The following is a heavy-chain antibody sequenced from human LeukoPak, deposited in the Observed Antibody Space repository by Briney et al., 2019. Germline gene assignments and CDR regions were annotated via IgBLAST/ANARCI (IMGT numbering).Heavy chain of an antibody. CDR1: GGSISSGSYY. CDR3: ARGGELGTHYYYYMDV. CDR2: IYTSGST. D-gene: IGHD3-10*01. Sequence: PSETLSLTCTVSGGSISSGSYYWSWIRQPGGKGLEWIGRIYTSGSTNYNPSLKSRVTISVDTSKNQFSLKLSSVTDADTAVYYCARGGELGTHYYYYMDVWGKGTTVTVSS. J-gene: IGHJ6*03. V-gene: IGHV4-61*02.